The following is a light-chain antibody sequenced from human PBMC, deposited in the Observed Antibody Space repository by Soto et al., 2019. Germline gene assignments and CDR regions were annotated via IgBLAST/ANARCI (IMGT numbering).Light chain of an antibody. CDR3: QQSYSFWT. Sequence: DIQMTQSPSSLSASVGERVPITCRASQSISRYLNWYQHKPGKAPNLLLYAASSLQSGVPSRFSGSGSGTDFPLTISGLQPEDFATYYCQQSYSFWTFGQGTKVEIK. CDR2: AAS. V-gene: IGKV1-39*01. J-gene: IGKJ1*01. CDR1: QSISRY.